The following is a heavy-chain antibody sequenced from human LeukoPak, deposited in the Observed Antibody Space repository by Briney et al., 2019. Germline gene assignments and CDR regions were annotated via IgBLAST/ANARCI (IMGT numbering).Heavy chain of an antibody. J-gene: IGHJ4*02. V-gene: IGHV4-38-2*02. D-gene: IGHD2-2*03. CDR1: GYSISSGYY. CDR3: ARLLDIVVATN. CDR2: IYHSGST. Sequence: SETLSLTCTVSGYSISSGYYWGWIRQPPGKGLEWIGSIYHSGSTYYNPSLKSRVTISVDTSKNQFSLKLSSVTAADTAVYYCARLLDIVVATNRGQGTLVTVSS.